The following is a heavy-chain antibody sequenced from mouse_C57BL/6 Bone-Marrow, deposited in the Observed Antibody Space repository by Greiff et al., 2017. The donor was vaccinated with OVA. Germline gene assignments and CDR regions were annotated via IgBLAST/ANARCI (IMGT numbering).Heavy chain of an antibody. CDR1: GFTFSDYY. J-gene: IGHJ4*01. V-gene: IGHV5-16*01. CDR2: INYDGSST. CDR3: ARDPRLYAMDY. Sequence: EVMLVESEGGLVQPGSSMKLSCTASGFTFSDYYMAWVRQVPEKGLEWVANINYDGSSTYYLDSLKSRFIISRDNAKNILYLQMSSLKSEDTATYYCARDPRLYAMDYWGQGTSVTVSS.